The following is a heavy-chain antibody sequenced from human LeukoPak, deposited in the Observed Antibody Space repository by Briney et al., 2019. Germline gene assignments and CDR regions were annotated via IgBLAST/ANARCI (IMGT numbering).Heavy chain of an antibody. CDR3: ARASAGTSDLLDY. J-gene: IGHJ4*02. D-gene: IGHD6-13*01. V-gene: IGHV3-33*08. CDR2: IWYDGSNK. CDR1: GFTFSSYS. Sequence: GGSLRLSCAASGFTFSSYSMNWVRQAPGKGLEWVAVIWYDGSNKYYADSVKGRFTISRDNSRNTLYLQMDSLRAEDTAVYYCARASAGTSDLLDYWGQGTLVTVSS.